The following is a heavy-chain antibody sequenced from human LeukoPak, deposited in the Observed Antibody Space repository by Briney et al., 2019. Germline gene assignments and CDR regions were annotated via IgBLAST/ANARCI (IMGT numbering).Heavy chain of an antibody. J-gene: IGHJ6*03. V-gene: IGHV7-4-1*02. Sequence: ASVKVSCKASGYTFTRYAMNWVRQAPGQGLEWMGWINTNTGHPTYAQGFTGRFFLSLDTSVSTAYLQISSLKAEDTAVYYCARAGAPYFYYYMDVWGKGTTVTVSS. CDR3: ARAGAPYFYYYMDV. CDR2: INTNTGHP. CDR1: GYTFTRYA. D-gene: IGHD4-17*01.